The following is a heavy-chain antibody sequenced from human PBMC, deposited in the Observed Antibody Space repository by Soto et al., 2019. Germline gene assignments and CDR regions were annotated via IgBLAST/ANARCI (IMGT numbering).Heavy chain of an antibody. D-gene: IGHD1-7*01. CDR1: GGSISSYY. CDR3: ESHGDSTTTYHFDY. J-gene: IGHJ4*02. Sequence: PSETLSLTCTVSGGSISSYYWSWIRQPPGKGLEWIGYIYHSGATDYNPSLKSPVTISVDRSKYQFSLKLNSESAAATAVYYCESHGDSTTTYHFDYWGQGTLVTVSS. V-gene: IGHV4-59*01. CDR2: IYHSGAT.